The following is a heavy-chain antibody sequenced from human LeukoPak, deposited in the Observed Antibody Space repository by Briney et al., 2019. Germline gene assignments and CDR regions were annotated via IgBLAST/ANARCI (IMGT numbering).Heavy chain of an antibody. V-gene: IGHV4-59*08. J-gene: IGHJ4*02. CDR3: ARGYSGYDRYFDY. CDR2: IYYSGST. CDR1: GGSISSYY. D-gene: IGHD5-12*01. Sequence: SETLSLTCTVSGGSISSYYWSWIRQPPGKGLEWIGYIYYSGSTNYNPSLKSRVTISADTSKNQFSLKLSSVTAADTAVYYCARGYSGYDRYFDYWGQGTLVTVSS.